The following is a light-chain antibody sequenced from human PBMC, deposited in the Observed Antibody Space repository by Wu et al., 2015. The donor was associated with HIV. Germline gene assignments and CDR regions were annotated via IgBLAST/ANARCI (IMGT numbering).Light chain of an antibody. V-gene: IGKV3-15*01. Sequence: EIVMTQSPVTLSVSPGERVSLSCRASQRIYNNLAWYQQKVGQAPRLLIYDASARATGVPARFTGSGSGTEFTLTITNIQSEDFAVYYRQQNKNWPLSFGGGTKVESK. CDR1: QRIYNN. J-gene: IGKJ4*01. CDR2: DAS. CDR3: QQNKNWPLS.